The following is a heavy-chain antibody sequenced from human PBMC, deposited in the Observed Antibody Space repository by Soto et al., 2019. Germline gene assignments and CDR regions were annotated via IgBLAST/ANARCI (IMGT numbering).Heavy chain of an antibody. CDR2: TYYRSKWYN. V-gene: IGHV6-1*01. D-gene: IGHD5-18*01. CDR1: GDSVSSNSAA. CDR3: ARGGSGDTAMGNYCYGMDV. Sequence: SQTLSLTCAISGDSVSSNSAAWNWIRQSPSRGLEWLGRTYYRSKWYNDYAVSVKSRITINPDTSKNQFSLQLNSVTPEDTAVYYCARGGSGDTAMGNYCYGMDVWGQGTTVTVSS. J-gene: IGHJ6*02.